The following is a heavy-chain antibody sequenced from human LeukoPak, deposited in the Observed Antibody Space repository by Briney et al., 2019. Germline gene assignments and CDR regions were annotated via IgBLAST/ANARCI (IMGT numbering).Heavy chain of an antibody. J-gene: IGHJ6*02. V-gene: IGHV1-8*01. D-gene: IGHD1-1*01. Sequence: ASVKVSCTASGYTFTSYDINWVRQATGQGLEWMGWMNPNSGNTGYAQKFQGRVTTTRNTSISTAYMELSSLRSEDTAVYYCARGDWNLYYYYYGMDVWGQGTTVTVSS. CDR1: GYTFTSYD. CDR3: ARGDWNLYYYYYGMDV. CDR2: MNPNSGNT.